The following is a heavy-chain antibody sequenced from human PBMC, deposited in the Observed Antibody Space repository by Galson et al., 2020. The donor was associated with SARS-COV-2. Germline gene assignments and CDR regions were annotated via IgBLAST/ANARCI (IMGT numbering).Heavy chain of an antibody. Sequence: SGPTLVKPTQTLTLTCTFSGFSLTTDDVGVGWIRQSPRKALEWLALIYWDGDVRYSPSLRTRLTITRDTSKNHVVLTMTNMDPVDTATYYCARQARDGNVYFSGFHPLGKGAPVTVSS. J-gene: IGHJ5*02. V-gene: IGHV2-5*02. CDR2: IYWDGDV. CDR3: ARQARDGNVYFSGFHP. CDR1: GFSLTTDDVG. D-gene: IGHD2-21*01.